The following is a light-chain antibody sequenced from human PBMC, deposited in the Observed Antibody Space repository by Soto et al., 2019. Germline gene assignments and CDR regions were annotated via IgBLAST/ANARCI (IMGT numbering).Light chain of an antibody. CDR2: DAS. Sequence: EIVLTQSPATLSLSPGERATLCCRASQSVSSNLAWYQQKPGQAPRLLIYDASTRATVIPARFSGSGSGTEFTLTISSLQPDDFATYYCQQYNSYPLTFGGGTKVDIK. CDR1: QSVSSN. J-gene: IGKJ4*01. V-gene: IGKV3-15*01. CDR3: QQYNSYPLT.